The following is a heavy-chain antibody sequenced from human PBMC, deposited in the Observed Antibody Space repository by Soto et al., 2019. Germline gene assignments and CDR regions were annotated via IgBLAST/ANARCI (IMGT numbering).Heavy chain of an antibody. D-gene: IGHD1-7*01. V-gene: IGHV5-51*01. CDR3: ARNEWSPVTGTPIYLFDY. Sequence: GESLKISCKGSGYTFTSYWIGWVRQMPGKGLEWMGIINPGDSDIRYSPSFQGQVTISADKSITTAYLQWSSLKASDSAMYYCARNEWSPVTGTPIYLFDYWGQGTLVTVSS. CDR1: GYTFTSYW. CDR2: INPGDSDI. J-gene: IGHJ4*02.